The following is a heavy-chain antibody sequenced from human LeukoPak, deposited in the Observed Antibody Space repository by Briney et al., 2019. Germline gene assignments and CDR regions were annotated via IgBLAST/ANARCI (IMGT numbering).Heavy chain of an antibody. CDR1: GGSFSGYY. CDR2: INHSGST. J-gene: IGHJ4*02. V-gene: IGHV4-34*01. D-gene: IGHD3-22*01. CDR3: ARFDSSGYYLGFDY. Sequence: SETLSLTCADYGGSFSGYYWSWIRQPPGKGLEWIGEINHSGSTNYNPSLKSRVTISVDTSKNQFSLKLSSVTAADTAVYYCARFDSSGYYLGFDYWGQGTLVTVSS.